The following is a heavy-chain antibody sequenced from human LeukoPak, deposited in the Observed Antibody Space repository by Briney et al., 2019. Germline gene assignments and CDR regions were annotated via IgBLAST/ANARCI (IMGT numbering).Heavy chain of an antibody. V-gene: IGHV4-39*01. J-gene: IGHJ4*02. D-gene: IGHD4-17*01. CDR3: ARRPNYGDYDGGFDY. CDR1: GGSISSSSYY. Sequence: PSETLSLTCTVSGGSISSSSYYWSWIRQPPGKGLEWIGSIYYSGSTYYNPSLKSRVTISVDTSKNQFSLKLSSVTAADTAVYYCARRPNYGDYDGGFDYWGQGTLVTVSS. CDR2: IYYSGST.